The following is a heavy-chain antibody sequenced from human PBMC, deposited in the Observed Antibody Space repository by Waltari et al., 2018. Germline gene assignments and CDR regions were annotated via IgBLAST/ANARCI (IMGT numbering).Heavy chain of an antibody. Sequence: EVQLVESGGGLVQPGRSLRLSCAASGFTFDDYAMHWVRQAPGKGLEWVSGISWNSGSIGYADSVKGRFTISRDNAKNSLYLQMNSLRAEDTALYYWAKDKQLVTGHFDYWGQGTLVTVSS. CDR3: AKDKQLVTGHFDY. V-gene: IGHV3-9*01. CDR1: GFTFDDYA. D-gene: IGHD6-6*01. J-gene: IGHJ4*02. CDR2: ISWNSGSI.